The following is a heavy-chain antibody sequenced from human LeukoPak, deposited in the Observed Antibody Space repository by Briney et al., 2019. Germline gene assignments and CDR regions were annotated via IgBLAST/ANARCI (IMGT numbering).Heavy chain of an antibody. D-gene: IGHD3-16*01. J-gene: IGHJ4*02. CDR3: ARVGLFDY. CDR2: ISGSADST. V-gene: IGHV3-23*01. CDR1: GFSFSSYG. Sequence: GGSLRLSCAASGFSFSSYGMTWVRQTPGKGLEWVSGISGSADSTHYADSVKGRFTVSRDNAKYTLYLQMNSLRPEDTAVYFCARVGLFDYWGQGTLVTVSS.